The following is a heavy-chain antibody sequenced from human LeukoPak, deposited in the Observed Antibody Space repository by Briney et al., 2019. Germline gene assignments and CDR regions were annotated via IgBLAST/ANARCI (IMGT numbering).Heavy chain of an antibody. CDR1: GGSISSYY. Sequence: SETLSLTCTVSGGSISSYYWSWIRQPAGKGLEWIGRIYTSENTNYNPSLKSRVTMLVDTSKNQFSLKLSSVTAADTAVYYCAREDHSGSYDYWGQGTLVTVSS. CDR2: IYTSENT. CDR3: AREDHSGSYDY. D-gene: IGHD1-26*01. V-gene: IGHV4-4*07. J-gene: IGHJ4*02.